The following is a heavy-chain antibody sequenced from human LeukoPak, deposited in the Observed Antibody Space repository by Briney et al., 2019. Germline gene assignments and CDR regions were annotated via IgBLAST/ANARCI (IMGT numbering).Heavy chain of an antibody. D-gene: IGHD2-2*01. CDR2: IYYGGST. Sequence: PSETLSLTRTVSGGSITTSNYYWGWIRQPPGEGLESIGSIYYGGSTYYNPSLKSRVTISVDASKRQFSLKVTSVTAADTAVYYCARHVVVVPGRGFRHNWFDPWGQGTLVIVSS. V-gene: IGHV4-39*01. CDR3: ARHVVVVPGRGFRHNWFDP. J-gene: IGHJ5*02. CDR1: GGSITTSNYY.